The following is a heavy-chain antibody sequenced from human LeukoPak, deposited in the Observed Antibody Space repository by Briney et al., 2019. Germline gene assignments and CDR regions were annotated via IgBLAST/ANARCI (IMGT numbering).Heavy chain of an antibody. J-gene: IGHJ1*01. CDR1: GGSFSGYY. V-gene: IGHV4-34*01. D-gene: IGHD3-22*01. CDR3: ARWAYDSSGYLFQH. Sequence: SETLSLTCAVYGGSFSGYYWSWIRQPPGKGLEWIGEINHSGSTNYNPSLKSRVTISVDTSKNQFSLKLSSVTAADTAVYYCARWAYDSSGYLFQHWGQGILVTVSS. CDR2: INHSGST.